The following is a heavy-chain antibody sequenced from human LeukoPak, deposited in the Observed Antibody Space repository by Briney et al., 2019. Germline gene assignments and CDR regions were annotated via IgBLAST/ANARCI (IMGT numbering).Heavy chain of an antibody. D-gene: IGHD3-16*01. CDR3: ARPGQLGEYTPYYFDF. V-gene: IGHV5-51*01. J-gene: IGHJ4*02. CDR1: GYSFSTHW. Sequence: GESLKISCKGSGYSFSTHWIGWVRQMPGKGLEYMGIIYPADSDTRYSPSFQGQVTISADKSISTAYLQWSSLKASDTAMYYCARPGQLGEYTPYYFDFWGQGTLVTVSS. CDR2: IYPADSDT.